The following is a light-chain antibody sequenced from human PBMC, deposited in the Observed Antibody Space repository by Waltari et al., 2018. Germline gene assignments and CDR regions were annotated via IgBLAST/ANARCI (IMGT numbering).Light chain of an antibody. CDR2: GVS. V-gene: IGKV3-20*01. J-gene: IGKJ1*01. Sequence: DTLLPQSPGTLSLSPGERATLSCRASRTVYSDSLAWYQQKSGQAPSLLIYGVSNRATGVADRFSGSGSGTDFYLTITRLEPEDAAVYFCQHYGGFPWSFGQGTKVEIK. CDR1: RTVYSDS. CDR3: QHYGGFPWS.